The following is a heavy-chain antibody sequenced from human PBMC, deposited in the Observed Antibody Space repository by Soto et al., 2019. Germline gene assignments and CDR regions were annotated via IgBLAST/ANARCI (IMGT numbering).Heavy chain of an antibody. Sequence: XSVKVSYNASGYTFTNYVLHLVRHSPGQRLEWMGWIKPGNGNTKYPQKFQGRVTIARDTSANTAYMELSSLRSEDTAVYYCARGQDSSGYYPFDYWGQGTLVTVSS. J-gene: IGHJ4*02. CDR3: ARGQDSSGYYPFDY. V-gene: IGHV1-3*01. CDR1: GYTFTNYV. D-gene: IGHD3-22*01. CDR2: IKPGNGNT.